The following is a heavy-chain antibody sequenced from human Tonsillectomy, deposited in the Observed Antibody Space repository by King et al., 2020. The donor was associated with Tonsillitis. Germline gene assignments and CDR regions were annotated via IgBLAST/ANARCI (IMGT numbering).Heavy chain of an antibody. CDR1: GGSISSGDYY. V-gene: IGHV4-30-4*01. D-gene: IGHD6-13*01. CDR3: ARDDVAAAGTGGLDY. Sequence: VQLQESGPGLVKPSQTLSLTCTVSGGSISSGDYYWSWIRQPPWKGLKWIGYIYYSGSTYYNPSLKSRVTISVDTSKNQFSLKLSSVTAADTAVYYCARDDVAAAGTGGLDYWGQGTLVTVSS. CDR2: IYYSGST. J-gene: IGHJ4*02.